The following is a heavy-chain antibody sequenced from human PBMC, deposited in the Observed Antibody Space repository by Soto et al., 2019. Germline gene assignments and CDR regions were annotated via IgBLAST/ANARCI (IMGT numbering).Heavy chain of an antibody. Sequence: EVQLVESGGGLVQPGRSLRLSCAASGFNFYDYAMHWVRRVPGKGLEWVSSISWNSNIIGYADSVKGRFTISRDNAKNSRYLQMNSLRPGDTALYYCAKGGPDGFCSGGRCYFDYWGQGTLVTVSS. J-gene: IGHJ4*02. CDR1: GFNFYDYA. V-gene: IGHV3-9*01. CDR3: AKGGPDGFCSGGRCYFDY. CDR2: ISWNSNII. D-gene: IGHD2-15*01.